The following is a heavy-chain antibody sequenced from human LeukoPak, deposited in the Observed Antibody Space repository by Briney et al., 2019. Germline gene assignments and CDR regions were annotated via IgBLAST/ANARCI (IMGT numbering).Heavy chain of an antibody. Sequence: SETLSLTCTVSGDSISSYYWSWIRQPPGKGLEWIGYIYYSGSTNYNPSLKSRVTMSVDTSKNQFSLRLSSVTAADTAVYYCARGRWGIAAAGTSYRGQGTLVAVSS. J-gene: IGHJ4*02. CDR1: GDSISSYY. CDR2: IYYSGST. CDR3: ARGRWGIAAAGTSY. V-gene: IGHV4-59*01. D-gene: IGHD6-13*01.